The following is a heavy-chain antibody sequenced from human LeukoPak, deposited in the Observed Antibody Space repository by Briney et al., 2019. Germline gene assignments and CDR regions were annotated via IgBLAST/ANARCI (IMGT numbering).Heavy chain of an antibody. Sequence: GSLRLFFSASGFCFNYYAMHCFRQDRWQGLEHVSAIRGIGGNTYYENSVKGRFSMSRDNSTNTLYLQMGSLKAEYMAVYYCARDDYGDYMSRLFHYWGQGTLVTVSS. CDR2: IRGIGGNT. V-gene: IGHV3-64*01. CDR1: GFCFNYYA. D-gene: IGHD4-17*01. CDR3: ARDDYGDYMSRLFHY. J-gene: IGHJ4*02.